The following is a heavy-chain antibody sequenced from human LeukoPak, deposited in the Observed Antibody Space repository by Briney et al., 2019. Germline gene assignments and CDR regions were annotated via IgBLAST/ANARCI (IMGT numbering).Heavy chain of an antibody. J-gene: IGHJ4*02. Sequence: GGSLRLSCAASGFTFSSFGIHWVRQAPGKGLEWVAFIRYDGSNKYYVDSVKGRFTISRDNAKNSLYLQMNSLRAEDTAVYYCARDGGSELWFGGLPSRKFDYWGQGTLVTVSS. CDR2: IRYDGSNK. D-gene: IGHD3-10*01. V-gene: IGHV3-30*02. CDR1: GFTFSSFG. CDR3: ARDGGSELWFGGLPSRKFDY.